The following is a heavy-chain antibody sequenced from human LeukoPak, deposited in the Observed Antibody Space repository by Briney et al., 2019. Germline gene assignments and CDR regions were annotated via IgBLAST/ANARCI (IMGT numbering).Heavy chain of an antibody. V-gene: IGHV3-15*01. CDR3: TTKSPIAVSAEIAY. CDR1: GFTFNNAW. D-gene: IGHD6-19*01. Sequence: GGSLRLSCEASGFTFNNAWMTWVRQAPGKGLEWVGRIKRKTDGGTTDYAAPVKGRFTISRDDSKNTLYLQMNSLKTEDTAVYYCTTKSPIAVSAEIAYGGKEPLVTVSS. CDR2: IKRKTDGGTT. J-gene: IGHJ4*02.